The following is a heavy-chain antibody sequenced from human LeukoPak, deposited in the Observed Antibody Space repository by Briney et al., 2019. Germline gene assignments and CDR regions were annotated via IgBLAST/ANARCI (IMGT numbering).Heavy chain of an antibody. CDR3: ASSDIVVVPANMDV. D-gene: IGHD2-2*01. CDR2: INAGSDYI. V-gene: IGHV3-21*05. J-gene: IGHJ6*03. CDR1: GFMFTGYS. Sequence: GGSLRLSCAASGFMFTGYSMTWVRQAPGKGLEWISYINAGSDYIYYADSVEGRFTISRDNAKNSVSLQMNSLRAEDTAVYYCASSDIVVVPANMDVWGKGTTVTVSS.